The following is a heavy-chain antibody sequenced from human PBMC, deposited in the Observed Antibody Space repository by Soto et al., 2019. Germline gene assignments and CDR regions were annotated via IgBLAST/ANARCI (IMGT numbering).Heavy chain of an antibody. CDR1: GFTFSSYG. J-gene: IGHJ3*02. CDR2: ISYDGSNK. Sequence: GGSLRLSCAASGFTFSSYGMHWVRQAPGKGLEWVAVISYDGSNKYYADSVKGRFTISRDNSKNTLYLQMNSLRAEDTAVYYCAKDVVILRYFDLDAFDIWGQGTMVTVSS. D-gene: IGHD3-9*01. CDR3: AKDVVILRYFDLDAFDI. V-gene: IGHV3-30*18.